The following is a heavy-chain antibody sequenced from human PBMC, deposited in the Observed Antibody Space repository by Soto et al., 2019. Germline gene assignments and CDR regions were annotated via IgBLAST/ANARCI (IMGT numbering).Heavy chain of an antibody. CDR1: GYTFTGYY. Sequence: WASAKVSCKASGYTFTGYYLHWVRQAPGQGLEWMGWINPNSGGTNYAQKFQGRVTMTRDTSISTAYMELSRLRSDDTAVYYCARGRTGTTSYFDYWGQGNLVTVSS. V-gene: IGHV1-2*02. CDR2: INPNSGGT. CDR3: ARGRTGTTSYFDY. D-gene: IGHD1-1*01. J-gene: IGHJ4*02.